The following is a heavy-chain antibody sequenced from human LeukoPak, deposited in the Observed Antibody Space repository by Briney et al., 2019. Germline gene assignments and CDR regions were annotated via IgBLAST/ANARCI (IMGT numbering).Heavy chain of an antibody. D-gene: IGHD2-15*01. CDR2: IKGDGCEK. V-gene: IGHV3-7*05. CDR3: AISPGSHPYYFDY. J-gene: IGHJ4*02. CDR1: GFTFSSFG. Sequence: GGSLRLSCAASGFTFSSFGLTWVRQAPREVLEWVANIKGDGCEKYYVDSVKGRFTNSRDNPKTSLYLQMNSLRAEDTAVYYCAISPGSHPYYFDYWGQGTLVTVSS.